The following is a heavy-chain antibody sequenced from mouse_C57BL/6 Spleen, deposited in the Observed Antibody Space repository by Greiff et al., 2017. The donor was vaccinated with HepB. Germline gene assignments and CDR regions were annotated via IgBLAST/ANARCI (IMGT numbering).Heavy chain of an antibody. Sequence: EVKVVESGGGLVKPGGSLKLSCAASGFTFSDYGMHWVRQAPEKGLEWVAYISSGSSTIYYADTVKGRFTISRDNAKNTLFLQMTSLRSEDTAMYYCARTAYYGSSGVFAYWGQGTLVTVSA. CDR1: GFTFSDYG. V-gene: IGHV5-17*01. D-gene: IGHD1-1*01. J-gene: IGHJ3*01. CDR3: ARTAYYGSSGVFAY. CDR2: ISSGSSTI.